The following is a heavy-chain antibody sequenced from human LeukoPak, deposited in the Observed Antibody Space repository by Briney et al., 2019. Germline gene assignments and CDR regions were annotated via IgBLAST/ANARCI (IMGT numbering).Heavy chain of an antibody. J-gene: IGHJ5*02. CDR1: GFTFSNYA. Sequence: PGGSLRLSCAASGFTFSNYAMTWVRQAPGEGLGWVAFISQSGGRSTDYADSVRGRFTISRDNSEDTLYLQMNSLRAEDTAVYHCARDLGCSTSSCRYNWFDPWGQGTLVTVSS. CDR3: ARDLGCSTSSCRYNWFDP. CDR2: ISQSGGRST. V-gene: IGHV3-23*01. D-gene: IGHD2-2*01.